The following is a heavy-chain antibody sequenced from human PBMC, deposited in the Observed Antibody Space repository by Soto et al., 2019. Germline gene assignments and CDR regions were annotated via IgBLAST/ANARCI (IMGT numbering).Heavy chain of an antibody. J-gene: IGHJ6*02. Sequence: SVKVSCKASGGAFSSYAISWVRQAPGQGLEWMGGIIPIFGTANYAQKFQGRVTITADKSTSTAYMELSSLRSEDTAVYYCARELGYCSSTSCYSFVYYYGMDVWGQGTTVTVSS. D-gene: IGHD2-2*01. V-gene: IGHV1-69*06. CDR2: IIPIFGTA. CDR3: ARELGYCSSTSCYSFVYYYGMDV. CDR1: GGAFSSYA.